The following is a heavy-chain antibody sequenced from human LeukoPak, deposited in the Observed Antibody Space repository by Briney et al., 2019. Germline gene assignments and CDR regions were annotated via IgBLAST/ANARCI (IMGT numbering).Heavy chain of an antibody. D-gene: IGHD6-13*01. CDR1: GFTFSSYW. CDR2: INGDGSST. J-gene: IGHJ3*02. CDR3: ARVSSSWYDAFDI. V-gene: IGHV3-74*01. Sequence: GGSLRLSCAASGFTFSSYWMHWVRQAPGKGLVWVSRINGDGSSTSYADSVKGRFTISRDNAKNTLYLQMNSLRAEDTAVYYCARVSSSWYDAFDIWGQGTMVTVSS.